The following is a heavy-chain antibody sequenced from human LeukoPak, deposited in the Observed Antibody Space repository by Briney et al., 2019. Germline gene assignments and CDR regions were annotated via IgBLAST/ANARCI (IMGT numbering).Heavy chain of an antibody. CDR1: GFNFDRYT. CDR3: ARDADKYYYDSSGYYPIDY. J-gene: IGHJ4*02. Sequence: GGSLRLSCATSGFNFDRYTIHWVRQAPGKGLEWVSSISSSSSYIYYADSVKGRFTISRDNAKNSLYLQMNSLRAEDTAVYYCARDADKYYYDSSGYYPIDYWGQGTLVTVSS. CDR2: ISSSSSYI. V-gene: IGHV3-21*01. D-gene: IGHD3-22*01.